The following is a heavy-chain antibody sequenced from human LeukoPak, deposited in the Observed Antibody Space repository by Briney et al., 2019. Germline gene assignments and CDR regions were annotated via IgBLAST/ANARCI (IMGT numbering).Heavy chain of an antibody. V-gene: IGHV3-48*03. D-gene: IGHD3-10*01. CDR1: GFTFSSYE. J-gene: IGHJ4*02. Sequence: PGGSLRLSCAASGFTFSSYEMNWVRQAPGKGLEWVSYISSSGSTIYYADSVKGRFTISRDNAKNSLYLQMNSLRAEDTAVYYCAGGLWFGDLPNYWGQGTLVTVSS. CDR3: AGGLWFGDLPNY. CDR2: ISSSGSTI.